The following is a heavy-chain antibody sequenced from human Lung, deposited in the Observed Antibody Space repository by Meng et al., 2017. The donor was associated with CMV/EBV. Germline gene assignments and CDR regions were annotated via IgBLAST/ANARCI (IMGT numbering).Heavy chain of an antibody. CDR1: GYTFSDYG. D-gene: IGHD2-15*01. CDR2: NNSYSGHT. CDR3: ARVYCSGGSWYSPFDY. Sequence: ASVKVSCKASGYTFSDYGIGWVRQAPGQGLEWMGWNNSYSGHTNYAQKLQGRVTMTTDTSTSSAYMELRSLRSDDTAVYYCARVYCSGGSWYSPFDYWGQGTLVTVSS. V-gene: IGHV1-18*01. J-gene: IGHJ4*02.